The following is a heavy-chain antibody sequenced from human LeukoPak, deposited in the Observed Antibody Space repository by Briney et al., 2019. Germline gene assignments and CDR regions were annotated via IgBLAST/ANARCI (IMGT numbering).Heavy chain of an antibody. CDR2: ISSSGSTQ. V-gene: IGHV3-11*04. J-gene: IGHJ5*02. CDR1: RFTFSDYY. D-gene: IGHD6-13*01. Sequence: GGSLRLSCAASRFTFSDYYMSWIRQAPGKGLEWVSYISSSGSTQYYADSVKGRFTISRDDAKNSLYLQMNSLRAEDTAVYYCARDSLGSSWYAWGQGTLVTVSS. CDR3: ARDSLGSSWYA.